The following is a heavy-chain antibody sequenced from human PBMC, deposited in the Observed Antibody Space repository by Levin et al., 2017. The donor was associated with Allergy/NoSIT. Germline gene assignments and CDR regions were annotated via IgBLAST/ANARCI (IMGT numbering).Heavy chain of an antibody. CDR3: ARDWDNYDILTGLTKHGMDV. Sequence: SVKVSCKASGGTFSSYAISWVRQAPGQGLEWMGGIIPIFGTANYAQKFQGRVTITADESTSTAYMELSSLRSEDTAVYYCARDWDNYDILTGLTKHGMDVWGQGTTVTVSS. D-gene: IGHD3-9*01. J-gene: IGHJ6*02. V-gene: IGHV1-69*13. CDR1: GGTFSSYA. CDR2: IIPIFGTA.